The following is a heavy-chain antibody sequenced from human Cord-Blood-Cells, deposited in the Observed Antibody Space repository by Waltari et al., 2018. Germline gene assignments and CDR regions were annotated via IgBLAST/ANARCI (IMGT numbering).Heavy chain of an antibody. V-gene: IGHV3-73*02. CDR3: TRLVEYDAFDI. D-gene: IGHD3-16*02. Sequence: EVQLVESGGGLVQPGGFLTLSCVASGFPFICSPMHLLLQASGNGLEWVGRIRSKANSYATAYAASVKGRFTISRDDSKNTAYLQMNSLKTEDPAVYYCTRLVEYDAFDIWGQGTMVTVSS. CDR1: GFPFICSP. CDR2: IRSKANSYAT. J-gene: IGHJ3*02.